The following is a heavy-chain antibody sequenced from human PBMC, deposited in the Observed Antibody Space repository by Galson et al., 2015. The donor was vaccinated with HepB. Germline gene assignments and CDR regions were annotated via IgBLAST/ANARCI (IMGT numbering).Heavy chain of an antibody. V-gene: IGHV3-30*18. CDR2: ISYDGSNK. D-gene: IGHD3-22*01. J-gene: IGHJ4*02. Sequence: SLRLSCAASGFTFSSYGMHWVRQAPGKGLEWVAVISYDGSNKYYADSVKGRFTISRDNSKNTLYLQMNSLRAEDTAVYYCAKLSHDCSGYHFDYWGQGTLVTVSS. CDR3: AKLSHDCSGYHFDY. CDR1: GFTFSSYG.